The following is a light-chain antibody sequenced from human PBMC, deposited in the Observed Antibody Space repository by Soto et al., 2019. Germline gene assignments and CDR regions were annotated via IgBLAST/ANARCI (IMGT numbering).Light chain of an antibody. V-gene: IGKV3-15*01. CDR2: GAS. CDR1: QSVGSN. J-gene: IGKJ2*01. Sequence: EIVMTQSPATLSVSPGERATLSCRASQSVGSNLAWYQQKPGQAPRLLIYGASTRATGIPARFSGSGSGTEFTLTISSLQSEDFAIYYCLQYNNRPPETFGQGTKLE. CDR3: LQYNNRPPET.